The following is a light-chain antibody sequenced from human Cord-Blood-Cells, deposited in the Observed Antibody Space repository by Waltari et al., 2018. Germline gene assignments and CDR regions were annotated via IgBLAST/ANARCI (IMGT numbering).Light chain of an antibody. CDR2: DAA. CDR3: HQYNSYYT. J-gene: IGKJ2*01. CDR1: KSISSG. V-gene: IGKV1-5*01. Sequence: DIQMTKYPSTLPASVGDRVTSTCRASKSISSGWAWYQQKPGKAPKLLIYDAASLESGVPSRFIGSGTDTEFALTISSLQPDDFATCCCHQYNSYYTFGQGTKLEI.